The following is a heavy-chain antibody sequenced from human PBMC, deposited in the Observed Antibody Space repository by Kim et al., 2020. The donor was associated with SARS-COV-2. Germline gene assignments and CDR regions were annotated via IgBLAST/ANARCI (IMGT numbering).Heavy chain of an antibody. CDR1: GFTFDGYI. D-gene: IGHD5-12*01. Sequence: GGSLRLSCAASGFTFDGYIMHWVRQAPGKGLEWVALISWEGSSTYYADSVKGRFTISRDNCKNSLYLQMNSLRTEDTALYYCAKDIGPGGYRAQIDYWGHGTPVTVSP. V-gene: IGHV3-43*01. CDR2: ISWEGSST. J-gene: IGHJ4*01. CDR3: AKDIGPGGYRAQIDY.